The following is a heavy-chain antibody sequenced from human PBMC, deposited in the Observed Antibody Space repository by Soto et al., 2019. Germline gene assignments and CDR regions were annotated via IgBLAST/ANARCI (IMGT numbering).Heavy chain of an antibody. D-gene: IGHD2-15*01. CDR2: INTASYI. V-gene: IGHV3-21*01. Sequence: EVLLVEPGGGLVKPGGSLRLSCAASGFTFSTYSMNWVRQAPGKGLEWVSSINTASYIYYADSVKGRFTISRDDAKNSLYLQMNSLRDEDTAVYYCAREGGYCNGGGCRYFDYWGQGTLVTVSS. J-gene: IGHJ4*02. CDR3: AREGGYCNGGGCRYFDY. CDR1: GFTFSTYS.